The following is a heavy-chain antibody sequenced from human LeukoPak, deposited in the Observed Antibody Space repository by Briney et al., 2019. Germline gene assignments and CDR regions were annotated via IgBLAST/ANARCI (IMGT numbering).Heavy chain of an antibody. CDR1: GYTLTELS. Sequence: ASVKVSCKVSGYTLTELSMHWVRQAPGKGLEWMGGFDPEDGETIYAQKFQGRVTMTEDTSTDTAYMELSSLRSEDTAVYYCAREVEQLVQAHDAFDIWGQGTMVTVSS. V-gene: IGHV1-24*01. CDR3: AREVEQLVQAHDAFDI. D-gene: IGHD6-6*01. CDR2: FDPEDGET. J-gene: IGHJ3*02.